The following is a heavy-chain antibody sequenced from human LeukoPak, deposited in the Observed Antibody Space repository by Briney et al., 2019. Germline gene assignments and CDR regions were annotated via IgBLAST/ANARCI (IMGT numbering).Heavy chain of an antibody. D-gene: IGHD3-10*01. CDR2: ISGSGGST. CDR3: AKDPMGFGELLYWDYFDY. Sequence: GGSLRLSCAASGFTFSSYAMSWVRQAPGKGLEWVSAISGSGGSTYYADSVRGRFTISRDNSKNTLYLQMNSLRAEDTAVYYCAKDPMGFGELLYWDYFDYWGQGTLVTVSS. J-gene: IGHJ4*02. CDR1: GFTFSSYA. V-gene: IGHV3-23*01.